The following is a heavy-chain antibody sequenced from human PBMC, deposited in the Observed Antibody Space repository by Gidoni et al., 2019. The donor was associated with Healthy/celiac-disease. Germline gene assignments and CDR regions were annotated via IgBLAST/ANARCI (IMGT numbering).Heavy chain of an antibody. CDR2: IYWDDDK. CDR1: GFSLSTSGVG. Sequence: QITLQASGPTLVKPTQPLTLPCTLSGFSLSTSGVGVGGIRQPPGQALEWLALIYWDDDKRYSPSLKSRLTITKDTSKNQVVLTMTNMDPGDTATYYCARATVAGMDYWGQGTLVTVSS. D-gene: IGHD6-19*01. CDR3: ARATVAGMDY. J-gene: IGHJ4*02. V-gene: IGHV2-5*02.